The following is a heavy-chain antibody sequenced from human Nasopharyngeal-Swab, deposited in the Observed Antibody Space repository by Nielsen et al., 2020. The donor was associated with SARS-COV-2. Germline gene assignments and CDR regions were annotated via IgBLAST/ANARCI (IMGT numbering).Heavy chain of an antibody. Sequence: WVRQAPGQGIEWMGIINPSGGSTSYAQKFQGRVTMTRDTSTSTVYMELSSLRSEDTAVYYCARDRWPIVVVPAASDAFDIWGQGTMVTVSS. J-gene: IGHJ3*02. D-gene: IGHD2-2*01. V-gene: IGHV1-46*01. CDR2: INPSGGST. CDR3: ARDRWPIVVVPAASDAFDI.